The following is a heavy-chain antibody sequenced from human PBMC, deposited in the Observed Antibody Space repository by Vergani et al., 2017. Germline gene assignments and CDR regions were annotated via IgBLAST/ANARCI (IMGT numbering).Heavy chain of an antibody. D-gene: IGHD5-24*01. J-gene: IGHJ4*02. V-gene: IGHV3-11*03. CDR2: ISSSSSYT. Sequence: VQLLESGGGLVQPGGSLRLSCAASGFTFSDYYMSWIRQAPGKGLEWVSYISSSSSYTNYADSVKGRFTISRDNAKNSLYLQMNSLRAEDTAVYYCARSRVGRDGYNPFDYWGQGTLVTVSS. CDR1: GFTFSDYY. CDR3: ARSRVGRDGYNPFDY.